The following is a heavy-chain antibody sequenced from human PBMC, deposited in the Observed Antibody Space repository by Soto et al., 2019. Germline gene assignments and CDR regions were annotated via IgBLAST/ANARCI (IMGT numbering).Heavy chain of an antibody. CDR3: TRDGSGSYPFDY. CDR1: GYTFTSYD. CDR2: MNPNSGNT. J-gene: IGHJ4*02. Sequence: QVQLVQSGAEVKKPGASVKVSCKASGYTFTSYDINWVRQATGQGLEWMGWMNPNSGNTGYAQKFKGRVTMTRNASISTAYIEMSSLRAEDTAVYYCTRDGSGSYPFDYWGQGTRVTVSS. V-gene: IGHV1-8*01. D-gene: IGHD1-26*01.